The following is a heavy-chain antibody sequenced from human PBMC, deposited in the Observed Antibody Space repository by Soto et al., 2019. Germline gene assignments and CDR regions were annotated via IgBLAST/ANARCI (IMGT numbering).Heavy chain of an antibody. V-gene: IGHV3-23*01. CDR3: AKDFHDTYTPYYFDY. CDR1: GFNFTNFA. D-gene: IGHD1-1*01. J-gene: IGHJ4*02. CDR2: ISGTGFTT. Sequence: PGGSLRLSCAASGFNFTNFAMTWVRQTPGKGLEWLSSISGTGFTTYYADSVKGRFAISRDNSQSTLFLQMNSLGAEDTAIYYCAKDFHDTYTPYYFDYWGQGTLVTVSS.